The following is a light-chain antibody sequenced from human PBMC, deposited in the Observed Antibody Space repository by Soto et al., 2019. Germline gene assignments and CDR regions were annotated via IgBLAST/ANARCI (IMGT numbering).Light chain of an antibody. J-gene: IGKJ2*01. Sequence: ETMLTQFPGTLSLSPGEGATLSCRASQSVSSSHLAWYQRKPGQAPRLLIYGASSRATGIPDRFSGRGSGTNFTLTISRLEPEDFAVYYCQQYDGSEYTFGQGTKVEFK. V-gene: IGKV3-20*01. CDR3: QQYDGSEYT. CDR2: GAS. CDR1: QSVSSSH.